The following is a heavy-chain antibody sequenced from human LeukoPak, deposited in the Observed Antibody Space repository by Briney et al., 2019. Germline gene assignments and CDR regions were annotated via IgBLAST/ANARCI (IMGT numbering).Heavy chain of an antibody. CDR3: ARHADYKGEDY. CDR2: FYYSGST. D-gene: IGHD4-11*01. V-gene: IGHV4-39*01. J-gene: IGHJ4*02. Sequence: SETLSLTCTVSGGSISSSNYYWDWIRQPPGKGLEWIGSFYYSGSTYYNPSLSSRVTISVDTSNNQFSLKLSSVTAADTAVYYCARHADYKGEDYWGQGTLVTVSS. CDR1: GGSISSSNYY.